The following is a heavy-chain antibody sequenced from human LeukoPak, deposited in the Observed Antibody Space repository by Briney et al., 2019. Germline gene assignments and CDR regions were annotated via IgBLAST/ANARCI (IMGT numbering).Heavy chain of an antibody. J-gene: IGHJ6*03. CDR1: GYTFTGYY. CDR2: INPNSGGT. Sequence: RASVKVSCKASGYTFTGYYIHWVRQAPGQGLEWMGWINPNSGGTNYAQKFQGRVTMTRDTSISTAYMELSRLRSDDTAVYYCARDGNSGYDYYYMDVWGKGTTVTVSS. CDR3: ARDGNSGYDYYYMDV. D-gene: IGHD1-26*01. V-gene: IGHV1-2*02.